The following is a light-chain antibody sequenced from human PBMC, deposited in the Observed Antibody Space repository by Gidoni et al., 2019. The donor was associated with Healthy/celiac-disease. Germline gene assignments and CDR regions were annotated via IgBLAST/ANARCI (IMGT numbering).Light chain of an antibody. CDR2: GAS. CDR3: QQYGSSLYT. CDR1: QSVSSSY. V-gene: IGKV3-20*01. J-gene: IGKJ2*01. Sequence: EIELTQAPGTLSLPPGERATLSCRARQSVSSSYLAWYQQKPGQAPRLHIDGASSRATGIPDRFSGSGSETDFTLTISRLEPEDVSVYYCQQYGSSLYTFGQGTKLEIK.